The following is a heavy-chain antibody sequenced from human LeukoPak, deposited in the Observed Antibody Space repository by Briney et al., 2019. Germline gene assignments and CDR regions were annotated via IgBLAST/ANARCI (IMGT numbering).Heavy chain of an antibody. CDR1: GYTLTELS. CDR2: IDPEDGET. V-gene: IGHV1-24*01. CDR3: ATALENYYDRERDAFDI. D-gene: IGHD3-22*01. Sequence: ASVKVSCKVSGYTLTELSMHWVRQAPGKGLEWMGGIDPEDGETIYAQKFQGRVTMTEDTSTDTAYMELSRLRSEDTAVYYCATALENYYDRERDAFDIWGQGTMVTVSS. J-gene: IGHJ3*02.